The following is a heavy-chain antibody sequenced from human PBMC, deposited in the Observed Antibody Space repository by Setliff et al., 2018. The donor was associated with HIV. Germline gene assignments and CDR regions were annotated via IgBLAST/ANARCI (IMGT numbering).Heavy chain of an antibody. CDR1: GGSISSYY. Sequence: SETLSLTCTVSGGSISSYYWSWIRQPPGEGLEWIGYIYDSGKTKYNPSLKSRVTISVDTSKNQFSLKLTSVTAADTAVYYCARGRLYGVVDYWGQGTLVTVSS. CDR2: IYDSGKT. J-gene: IGHJ4*02. D-gene: IGHD3-10*01. CDR3: ARGRLYGVVDY. V-gene: IGHV4-59*12.